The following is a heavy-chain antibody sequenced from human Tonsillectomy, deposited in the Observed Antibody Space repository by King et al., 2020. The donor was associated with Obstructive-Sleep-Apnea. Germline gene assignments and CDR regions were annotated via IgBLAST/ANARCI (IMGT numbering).Heavy chain of an antibody. Sequence: VQLVESGGGLVQPGRSLRLSCAASGFTFDDYAMHWVRQAPGKGLEWVSGISWNSGSIGYADSVKGRFTISRDNAKNSLYLQMNSLRAEDTALYYCAKDERIRGYSYALFDYWGQGTLVTVSS. J-gene: IGHJ4*02. CDR2: ISWNSGSI. D-gene: IGHD5-18*01. V-gene: IGHV3-9*01. CDR3: AKDERIRGYSYALFDY. CDR1: GFTFDDYA.